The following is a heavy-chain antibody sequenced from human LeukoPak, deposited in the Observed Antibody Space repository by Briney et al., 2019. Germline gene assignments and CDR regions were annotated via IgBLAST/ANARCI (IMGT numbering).Heavy chain of an antibody. D-gene: IGHD3-10*01. J-gene: IGHJ3*02. CDR3: ARGGYYGSGSYYLSDAFDI. V-gene: IGHV3-53*01. Sequence: GGSLRLSCAASGFTVSSNYMSWVRQAPGKGLEWVSVIYSGGSTYYADSVKGRFTISRDNSKNTLYLQMNSLRAEDTAVYYCARGGYYGSGSYYLSDAFDIWGQGTMVTVSS. CDR1: GFTVSSNY. CDR2: IYSGGST.